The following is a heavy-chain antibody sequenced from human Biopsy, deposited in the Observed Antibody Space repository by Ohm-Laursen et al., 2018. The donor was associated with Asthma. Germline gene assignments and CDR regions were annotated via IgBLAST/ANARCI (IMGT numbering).Heavy chain of an antibody. D-gene: IGHD3-22*01. CDR3: ARAQDYYDSRGYYRSFDY. CDR2: IYYSGST. Sequence: PSETLSLTCTVSYGSITSGGYYWTWIRQRPGKGLEWIGFIYYSGSTYYNPSLKSRVSISIDTSKNQFSLKLSSVTAADTAVYYCARAQDYYDSRGYYRSFDYWGQGTLVTVSS. CDR1: YGSITSGGYY. V-gene: IGHV4-31*03. J-gene: IGHJ4*02.